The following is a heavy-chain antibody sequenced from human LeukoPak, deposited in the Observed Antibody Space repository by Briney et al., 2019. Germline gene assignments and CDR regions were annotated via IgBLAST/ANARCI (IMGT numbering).Heavy chain of an antibody. CDR1: GFTFSSYD. J-gene: IGHJ5*02. V-gene: IGHV3-23*01. CDR2: IRPRGDNT. CDR3: ARVAGWHSFDP. D-gene: IGHD6-19*01. Sequence: PGGALRLSCAASGFTFSSYDMTWVRQAPGRGLEWVSSIRPRGDNTYYGDSVKGRFTVSRDNSKNTVYLEMNNMRVDDTAVYYCARVAGWHSFDPWGQGTLVTVSS.